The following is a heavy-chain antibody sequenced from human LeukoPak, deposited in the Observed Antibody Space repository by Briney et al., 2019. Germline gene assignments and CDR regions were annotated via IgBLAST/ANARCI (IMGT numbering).Heavy chain of an antibody. CDR1: GFTFNAYA. Sequence: GGSLRLSCAASGFTFNAYAIHWVRQAPGKGLEWVSLVKGDGVTTDYANSVKGRFTVSKDDSKNSLYLQMSNLRTEDTALYYCVRDTGSGWDFDYWGQGTLVTVSS. D-gene: IGHD6-19*01. J-gene: IGHJ4*02. V-gene: IGHV3-43*02. CDR3: VRDTGSGWDFDY. CDR2: VKGDGVTT.